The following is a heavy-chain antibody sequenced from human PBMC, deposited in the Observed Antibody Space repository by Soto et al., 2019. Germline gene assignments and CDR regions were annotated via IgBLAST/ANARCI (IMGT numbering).Heavy chain of an antibody. Sequence: EVHLVESGGGLVQPGGCLRLSCATSGFDFSTYWVHWVRQVPGKGLVWVSRINSDGTITDYADSVKGRFTTSRDNAKKTLYLEMNSLRADDTAIYYCTRDGGGRYYGGFDNWCQGTLVTVSS. CDR3: TRDGGGRYYGGFDN. J-gene: IGHJ4*02. D-gene: IGHD1-26*01. CDR1: GFDFSTYW. V-gene: IGHV3-74*01. CDR2: INSDGTIT.